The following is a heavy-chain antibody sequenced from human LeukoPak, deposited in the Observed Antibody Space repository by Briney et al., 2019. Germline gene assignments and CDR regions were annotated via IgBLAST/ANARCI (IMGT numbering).Heavy chain of an antibody. J-gene: IGHJ4*02. V-gene: IGHV4-38-2*02. CDR3: ARDNQYNSDSSDYGGTNFDY. Sequence: SETLSLTRTVSGYSISDGYYWAWIRQPPGRELEWIGIISYSGRTKTSPSLRSRVTLSIDMSNNQFSLKLSSVTAADTAMYYCARDNQYNSDSSDYGGTNFDYWGQGTLVTVSS. D-gene: IGHD3-22*01. CDR1: GYSISDGYY. CDR2: ISYSGRT.